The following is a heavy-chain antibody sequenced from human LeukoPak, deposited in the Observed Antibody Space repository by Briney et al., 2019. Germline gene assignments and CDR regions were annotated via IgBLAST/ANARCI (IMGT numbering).Heavy chain of an antibody. CDR1: GFTFTTYW. V-gene: IGHV3-7*01. CDR3: ARIGYSSPSFDY. J-gene: IGHJ4*02. D-gene: IGHD3-22*01. CDR2: LKQDGTVK. Sequence: GGSLRLSCAVSGFTFTTYWMSWVRQAPGKGLGWVANLKQDGTVKYYVDSVKGRFTISRDNARNSLYLQMSSLRVEDTAVYYCARIGYSSPSFDYWGQGTLVTVSS.